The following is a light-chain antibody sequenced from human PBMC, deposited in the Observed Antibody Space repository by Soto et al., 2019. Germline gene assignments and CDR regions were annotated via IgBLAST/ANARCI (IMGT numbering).Light chain of an antibody. CDR2: AAS. V-gene: IGKV1-8*01. CDR3: QQYYSYPQT. CDR1: QGISSY. Sequence: IQMTQSPSSLSASTGDRVTITCRASQGISSYLAWYQQKPGKAPKLLIYAASTLQSGVPSRFSGSGSGTDFTLTISCLQSEDFATYYCQQYYSYPQTFGQGTKVDIK. J-gene: IGKJ1*01.